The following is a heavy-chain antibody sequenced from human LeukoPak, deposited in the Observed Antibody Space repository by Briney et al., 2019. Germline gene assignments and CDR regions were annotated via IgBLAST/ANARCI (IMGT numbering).Heavy chain of an antibody. V-gene: IGHV3-7*01. CDR2: IDQDGNRE. CDR3: ARDHPSLIVATQA. Sequence: GGSLRLSCAASGLTFSSYWMSWVRQAPGKGLEWVANIDQDGNRENYVDSVKGRFSISRDNAKNSLFLQMHSLRAEDTAVYYCARDHPSLIVATQAWGQGTLVTVSS. D-gene: IGHD3-16*02. J-gene: IGHJ4*02. CDR1: GLTFSSYW.